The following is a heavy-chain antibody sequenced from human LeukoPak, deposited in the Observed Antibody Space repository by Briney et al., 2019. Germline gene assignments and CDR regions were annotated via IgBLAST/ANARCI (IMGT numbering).Heavy chain of an antibody. CDR2: TKPDGSDT. D-gene: IGHD3-22*01. CDR3: ARAATTYYYDTSGYY. V-gene: IGHV3-74*01. J-gene: IGHJ4*02. CDR1: GFTFTTHW. Sequence: PGGSLRLSCGASGFTFTTHWIHWVRQAPGKGLVWVSRTKPDGSDTNYADSVKGRFTISRDNAKNSLYLQMNSLRAEDTAVYYCARAATTYYYDTSGYYWGQGTLVTVSS.